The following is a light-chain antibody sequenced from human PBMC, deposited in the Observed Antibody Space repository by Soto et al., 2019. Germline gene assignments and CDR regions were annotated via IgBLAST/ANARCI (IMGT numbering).Light chain of an antibody. CDR2: EVS. Sequence: QAVLTQPPSASGTPGQRVNISCSGSSSNIGSNYVYWYQQHPGRAPKLMIYEVSNRPSGVSNRFSGSKSGNTASLTISGLQAEDEADYYCSSYTTRNTVLFGGGTKLTVL. CDR1: SSNIGSNY. J-gene: IGLJ2*01. V-gene: IGLV2-14*01. CDR3: SSYTTRNTVL.